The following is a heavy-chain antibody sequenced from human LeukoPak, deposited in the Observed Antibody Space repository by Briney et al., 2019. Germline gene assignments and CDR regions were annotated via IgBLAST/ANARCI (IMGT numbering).Heavy chain of an antibody. V-gene: IGHV3-23*01. D-gene: IGHD2-2*01. Sequence: GGSLRLSCAASGFTFSSYVMSWVRQAPGKGLEWVSAISGSGGSTYYADSVKGRFTISRDNSKNTLYLQMNSLRAEDTAVYYCARAFYCSSTSCYTNWFDPWGQGTLVTVSS. CDR2: ISGSGGST. J-gene: IGHJ5*02. CDR1: GFTFSSYV. CDR3: ARAFYCSSTSCYTNWFDP.